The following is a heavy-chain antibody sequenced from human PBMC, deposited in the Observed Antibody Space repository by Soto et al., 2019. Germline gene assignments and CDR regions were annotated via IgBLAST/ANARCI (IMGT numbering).Heavy chain of an antibody. CDR3: ARRAAMASTYGLDV. CDR2: IYPGASDT. J-gene: IGHJ6*02. V-gene: IGHV5-51*01. CDR1: GYRCSSYW. Sequence: LGESLKIWWGGAGYRCSSYWSAWVRQMPGKGLEWIGIIYPGASDTRYSPSFRGQVTISADKSISTAYLQWSSLKASDTAMYYCARRAAMASTYGLDVWGQGTTVTVSS. D-gene: IGHD5-18*01.